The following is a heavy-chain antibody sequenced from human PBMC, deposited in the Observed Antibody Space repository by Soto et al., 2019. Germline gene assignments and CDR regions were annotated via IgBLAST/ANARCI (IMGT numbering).Heavy chain of an antibody. J-gene: IGHJ6*03. D-gene: IGHD5-18*01. CDR3: ARDRGYSYGNDSSYYYYYYYMDV. V-gene: IGHV3-21*01. CDR1: GFTFSSYS. Sequence: GGSLRLSCAASGFTFSSYSMNWVRQAPGKGLEWVSSISSSSSYIYYADSVKGRFTISRDNAKNSLYLQMNSLRAEDTAVYYCARDRGYSYGNDSSYYYYYYYMDVWGKGTTVTVSS. CDR2: ISSSSSYI.